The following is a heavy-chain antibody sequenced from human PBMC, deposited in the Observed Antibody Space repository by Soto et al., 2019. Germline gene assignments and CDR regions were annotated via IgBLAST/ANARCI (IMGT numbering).Heavy chain of an antibody. V-gene: IGHV4-59*01. D-gene: IGHD3-22*01. Sequence: SETLSLTCTVSGGSISSYYWSWIRQPPGKGLEWIGYISYSGSTNYNPSLKSRVTISVDTSKNQLSLKLSSVTAADTAVYYCARVGRHYDSGGYSVDFWGQGTVVTVS. J-gene: IGHJ4*02. CDR3: ARVGRHYDSGGYSVDF. CDR2: ISYSGST. CDR1: GGSISSYY.